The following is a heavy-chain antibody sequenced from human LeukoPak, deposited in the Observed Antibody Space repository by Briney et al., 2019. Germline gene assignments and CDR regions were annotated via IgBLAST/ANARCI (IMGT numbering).Heavy chain of an antibody. D-gene: IGHD3-22*01. J-gene: IGHJ4*02. Sequence: SETLSLTCDVSGGSMNNSYWSWIRQPAGEGLEWXGRIYATGSTDYNPSLKSRMTMSIDTSKNQFSLKLTSVTAADTAVYFCARDKALDSDGSGFYYNRGLDCWGQGTLVIVSS. CDR3: ARDKALDSDGSGFYYNRGLDC. CDR2: IYATGST. CDR1: GGSMNNSY. V-gene: IGHV4-4*07.